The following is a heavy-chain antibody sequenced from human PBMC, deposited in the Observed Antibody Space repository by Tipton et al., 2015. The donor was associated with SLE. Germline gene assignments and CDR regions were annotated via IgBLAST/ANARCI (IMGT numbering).Heavy chain of an antibody. J-gene: IGHJ3*02. CDR3: ARVGLGPKTYAFDM. CDR2: IQYDASDK. V-gene: IGHV3-30*12. D-gene: IGHD3/OR15-3a*01. Sequence: SLRLSCAASDFSFSGYGIHWVRQAPGKGLEWVSFIQYDASDKYYANSVKGRFTISRDNAKNSVYLQMNSLRVDDTAMYYCARVGLGPKTYAFDMWGQGTMVTVSS. CDR1: DFSFSGYG.